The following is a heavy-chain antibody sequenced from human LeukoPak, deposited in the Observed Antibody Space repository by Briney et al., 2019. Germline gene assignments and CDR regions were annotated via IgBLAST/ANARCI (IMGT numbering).Heavy chain of an antibody. CDR3: AKDPSIAAAGRGGYYYYYGMDV. Sequence: PAGSLRLSCAASGFTFSSYGMHWVRQAPGKGLEWVAVISYDGSNKSYADSVKGRFTISRDNSKNTLYLKMNSLRAEDTAVYYCAKDPSIAAAGRGGYYYYYGMDVWGQGTTVTVSS. CDR1: GFTFSSYG. J-gene: IGHJ6*02. V-gene: IGHV3-30*18. D-gene: IGHD6-13*01. CDR2: ISYDGSNK.